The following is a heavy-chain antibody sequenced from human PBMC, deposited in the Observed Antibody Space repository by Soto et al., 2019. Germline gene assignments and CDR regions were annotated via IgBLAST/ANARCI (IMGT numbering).Heavy chain of an antibody. J-gene: IGHJ5*02. CDR3: ARGYGSGSYYKRSWFDP. D-gene: IGHD3-10*01. Sequence: QVQLQESGPGLVKPSQTLSLTCTVSGGSISSGGYYWSWIRQHPGKGLEWIGYIYYSGSTYYNPSLKSRFTISVDTSKNQFSLKLSSVTAADTAVYYCARGYGSGSYYKRSWFDPWGQGTLVTVSS. V-gene: IGHV4-31*03. CDR1: GGSISSGGYY. CDR2: IYYSGST.